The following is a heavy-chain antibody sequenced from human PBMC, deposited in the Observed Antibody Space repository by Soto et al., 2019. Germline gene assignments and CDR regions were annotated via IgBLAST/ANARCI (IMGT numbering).Heavy chain of an antibody. V-gene: IGHV3-15*07. CDR1: GFTCSNAW. Sequence: GGSLRLSCAASGFTCSNAWMNWVRQAPGKGLEWVGRIKSKTDGGTTDYAAPVKGRFTISRDDSKNTLYLQMNGLKTEDTAVYYCTTPEAPPEYGDYVGYYFDYWGQGTLVTVSS. CDR2: IKSKTDGGTT. CDR3: TTPEAPPEYGDYVGYYFDY. J-gene: IGHJ4*02. D-gene: IGHD4-17*01.